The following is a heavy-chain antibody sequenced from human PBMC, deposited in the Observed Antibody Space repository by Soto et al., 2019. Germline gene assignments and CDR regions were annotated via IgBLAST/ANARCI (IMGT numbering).Heavy chain of an antibody. V-gene: IGHV4-4*02. CDR3: ARDDHIVVVPTYLGAMDG. J-gene: IGHJ6*02. CDR2: IYHSGST. Sequence: SETLSLTCAVYGGSISSNKWWSWVRQPPGKGLEWIGEIYHSGSTNYNPSLKSRVTISLDKSKNQFSLKLTSVTAADSAVYYCARDDHIVVVPTYLGAMDGCGQGITVTVSS. D-gene: IGHD2-2*01. CDR1: GGSISSNKW.